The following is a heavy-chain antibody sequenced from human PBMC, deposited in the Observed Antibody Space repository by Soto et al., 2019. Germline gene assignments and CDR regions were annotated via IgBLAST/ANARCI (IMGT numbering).Heavy chain of an antibody. CDR1: GFTFTSSA. CDR3: AAVYQDPGRHTGAFDI. Sequence: QMQLVQSGPEVKKPGTSVKVSCKASGFTFTSSAMQWVRQARGQRLEWIGWIAVGSGNTNYAQKFQERVTITRDMSTSTAYMELSSLRSEDTAVYYCAAVYQDPGRHTGAFDIWGQGTMVTVSS. D-gene: IGHD2-21*01. CDR2: IAVGSGNT. V-gene: IGHV1-58*02. J-gene: IGHJ3*02.